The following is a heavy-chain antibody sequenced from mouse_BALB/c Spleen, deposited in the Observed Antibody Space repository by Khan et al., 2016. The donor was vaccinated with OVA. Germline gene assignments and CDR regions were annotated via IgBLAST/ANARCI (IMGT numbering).Heavy chain of an antibody. D-gene: IGHD2-14*01. CDR1: GYTFTSYV. V-gene: IGHV1S136*01. CDR2: IYPYNDDT. J-gene: IGHJ2*01. CDR3: AKNYRYDVYFDY. Sequence: VQLQQPGPELVKPGASVKMSCKASGYTFTSYVMHWLRQKPGQGLEWIGYIYPYNDDTKYNEKFKGKATLTSDKSSSTAYMELSSLTSEDSAVYYCAKNYRYDVYFDYWGQGTTLTASS.